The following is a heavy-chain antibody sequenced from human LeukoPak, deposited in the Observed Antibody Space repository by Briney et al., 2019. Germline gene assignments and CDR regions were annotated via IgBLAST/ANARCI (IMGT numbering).Heavy chain of an antibody. V-gene: IGHV1-18*01. CDR2: ISAYNGNT. J-gene: IGHJ4*02. D-gene: IGHD3-9*01. CDR1: GYTFTSYG. CDR3: ASARAGYFDWLLNY. Sequence: VASVKVSCKASGYTFTSYGISWVRQAPGQGLEWIGWISAYNGNTNYAQKLQGRVTMTTDTSTSTAYMELRSLRSDDTAVYYCASARAGYFDWLLNYWGQGTLVTVSS.